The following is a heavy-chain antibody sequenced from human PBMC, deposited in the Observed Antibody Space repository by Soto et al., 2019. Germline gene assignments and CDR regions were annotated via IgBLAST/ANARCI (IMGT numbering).Heavy chain of an antibody. CDR2: ISGSGGST. CDR3: AKDPNTLVWFPGWFDP. Sequence: GGSLRLSCAASGFTFSSYAMSWVRQAPGKGLEWVSAISGSGGSTYYADSVKGRFTISRDNSKNTLYLQMNSLRAEDTAVYYCAKDPNTLVWFPGWFDPWGQGTLVTVSS. V-gene: IGHV3-23*01. D-gene: IGHD3-10*01. CDR1: GFTFSSYA. J-gene: IGHJ5*02.